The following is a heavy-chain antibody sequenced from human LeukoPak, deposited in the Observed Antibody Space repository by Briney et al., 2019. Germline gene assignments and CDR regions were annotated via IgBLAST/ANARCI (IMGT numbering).Heavy chain of an antibody. CDR1: GYSFTSYW. CDR3: ARLTTTVTRFFDY. Sequence: GESLKISCKGSGYSFTSYWIGWVRQLPGKGLEWMGIIYPGDSDTRYSPSFQGQVTISADKPISTAYLQWSSLKASDTAMYYCARLTTTVTRFFDYWGQGTLVTVSS. D-gene: IGHD4-17*01. CDR2: IYPGDSDT. V-gene: IGHV5-51*04. J-gene: IGHJ4*02.